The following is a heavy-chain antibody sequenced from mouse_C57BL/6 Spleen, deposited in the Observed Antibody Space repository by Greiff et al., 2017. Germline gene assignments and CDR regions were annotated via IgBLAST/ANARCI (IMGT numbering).Heavy chain of an antibody. CDR2: INPYNGDT. Sequence: EVQLQQSGPELVKPGDSVKISCKASGYSFTGYFMNWVMQSHGKSLEWIGRINPYNGDTFYNQKFKGKATLTVDKSSSTAHMELRSLTSEDSAVYYGARRGYYYGSSQYYFDYWGQGTTLTVSS. CDR3: ARRGYYYGSSQYYFDY. D-gene: IGHD1-1*01. J-gene: IGHJ2*01. V-gene: IGHV1-20*01. CDR1: GYSFTGYF.